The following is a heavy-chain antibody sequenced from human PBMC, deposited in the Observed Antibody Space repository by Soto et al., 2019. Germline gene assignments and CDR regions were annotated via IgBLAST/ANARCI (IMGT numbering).Heavy chain of an antibody. D-gene: IGHD5-12*01. CDR1: GGSISSYY. CDR2: IYYSGST. CDR3: ARLVDIVPIHPRRAFDI. V-gene: IGHV4-59*01. J-gene: IGHJ3*02. Sequence: SETLSLTCTVSGGSISSYYWSWIRQPPGKGLEWIGYIYYSGSTNYNPSLKSRVTISVDTSKNQFSLKLSSVTAADTAVYYCARLVDIVPIHPRRAFDIWRQGTMVTVSS.